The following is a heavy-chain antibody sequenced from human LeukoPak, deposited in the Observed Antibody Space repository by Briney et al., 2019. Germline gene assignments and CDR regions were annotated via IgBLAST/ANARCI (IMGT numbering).Heavy chain of an antibody. V-gene: IGHV4-39*07. CDR3: ARAPKYSSSWYKWTIFDY. Sequence: PSETLSLTCTVSGGSISSGDYYWSWIRQPPGKGLEWIGEINHSGSTNYNPSLKSRVTISVDTSKNQFSLKLSSVTAADTAVYYCARAPKYSSSWYKWTIFDYWGQGTLVTVSS. J-gene: IGHJ4*02. CDR1: GGSISSGDYY. CDR2: INHSGST. D-gene: IGHD6-13*01.